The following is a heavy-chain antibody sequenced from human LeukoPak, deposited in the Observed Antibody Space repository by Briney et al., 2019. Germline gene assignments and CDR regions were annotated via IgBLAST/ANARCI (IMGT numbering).Heavy chain of an antibody. CDR2: INHSGST. D-gene: IGHD3-3*01. V-gene: IGHV4-34*01. CDR1: GGSFSGYY. Sequence: KSSETLSLTCAVYGGSFSGYYWSWIRQPPGKGLEWIGEINHSGSTNYNPSLKSRVTISVDTSKNQFSLKLSSVTAADTAVYYCARTGYDFWSGSLYHNYMDVWGKGTTVTVSS. J-gene: IGHJ6*03. CDR3: ARTGYDFWSGSLYHNYMDV.